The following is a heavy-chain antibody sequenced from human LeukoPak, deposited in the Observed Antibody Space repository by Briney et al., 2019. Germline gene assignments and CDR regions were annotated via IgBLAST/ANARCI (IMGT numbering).Heavy chain of an antibody. CDR2: IIPIFGTA. CDR1: RGTFSRYA. CDR3: FLGFGELLGY. Sequence: GSSVNVSRKASRGTFSRYAISGVRQAPGQGLEWMGGIIPIFGTANYAQRFQGRVKITADKSTSTAYMELSRVRSEDTAVYYCFLGFGELLGYWGQGTLVTVFS. V-gene: IGHV1-69*06. J-gene: IGHJ4*02. D-gene: IGHD3-10*01.